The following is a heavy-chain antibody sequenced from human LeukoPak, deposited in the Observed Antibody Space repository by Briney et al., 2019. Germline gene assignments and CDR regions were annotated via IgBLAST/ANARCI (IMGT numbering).Heavy chain of an antibody. D-gene: IGHD6-19*01. J-gene: IGHJ3*02. Sequence: SQTLSLTCAISGDRVSSNSAAWNWIRQSPSRGLEWLGRTYYRSKWYNDYAVSVKSRVSINPDTSKNQFSLQLNSVTPEDTAVYYCAREEWTYSSGAFDIWGQGTMVTVSS. CDR3: AREEWTYSSGAFDI. V-gene: IGHV6-1*01. CDR1: GDRVSSNSAA. CDR2: TYYRSKWYN.